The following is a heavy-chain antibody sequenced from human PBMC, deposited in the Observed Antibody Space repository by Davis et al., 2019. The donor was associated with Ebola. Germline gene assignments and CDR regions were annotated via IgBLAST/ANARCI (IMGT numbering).Heavy chain of an antibody. CDR2: INGDGSTT. Sequence: HTGGSLRLSCAASGFTFSTYWMHWVRQAPGKGLVWVSHINGDGSTTAYADSVKGRFTISRDNAKNTLYLQMNSLRAEDTAVYYCARDRSLDPWGQGTLVTVPS. CDR1: GFTFSTYW. J-gene: IGHJ5*02. CDR3: ARDRSLDP. V-gene: IGHV3-74*01.